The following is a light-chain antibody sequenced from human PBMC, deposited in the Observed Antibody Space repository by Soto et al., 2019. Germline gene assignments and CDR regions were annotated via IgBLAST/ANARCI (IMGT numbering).Light chain of an antibody. CDR3: QQLNNYPFT. CDR1: QGINSY. Sequence: DIQLTQSPSFLSASVGDRVTITCRASQGINSYLTWYQQKPGKAPNLLIYTASTLQSGVPSRFSGSGSGTEFTLTISSLQPEDVATYYCQQLNNYPFTFGPGTKVDIK. V-gene: IGKV1-9*01. CDR2: TAS. J-gene: IGKJ3*01.